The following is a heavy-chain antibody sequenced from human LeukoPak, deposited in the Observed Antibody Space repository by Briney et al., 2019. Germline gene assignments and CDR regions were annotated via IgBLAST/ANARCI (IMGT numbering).Heavy chain of an antibody. V-gene: IGHV6-1*01. D-gene: IGHD6-19*01. CDR3: TRSDCSSGRCPGFDN. CDR2: TYYRSKWFI. Sequence: SQSFSLTCGISGDSVSSNSAAWNWIRQSPSRGLEWLGRTYYRSKWFINYAPSVKSRIIINPDTPKNQVSLQLNSVTPEDTAVYYCTRSDCSSGRCPGFDNWGQGTLVTVSS. CDR1: GDSVSSNSAA. J-gene: IGHJ4*02.